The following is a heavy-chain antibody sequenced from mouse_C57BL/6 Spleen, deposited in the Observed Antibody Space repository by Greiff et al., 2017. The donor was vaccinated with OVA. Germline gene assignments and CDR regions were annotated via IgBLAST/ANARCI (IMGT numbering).Heavy chain of an antibody. D-gene: IGHD1-1*01. CDR2: IDPNSGGT. CDR3: AREDYGSSYRFAY. CDR1: GYTFTSYW. V-gene: IGHV1-72*01. Sequence: QVQLQQPGAELVKPGASVKLSCKASGYTFTSYWMHWVKQRPGRGLEWIGRIDPNSGGTKYNEKFKSKATLTVDKPSSTAYMQLSSLTSEDSAVYYCAREDYGSSYRFAYWGQGTLVTVSA. J-gene: IGHJ3*01.